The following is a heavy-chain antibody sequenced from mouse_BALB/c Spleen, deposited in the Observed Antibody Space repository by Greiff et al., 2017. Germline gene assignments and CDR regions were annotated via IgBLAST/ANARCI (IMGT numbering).Heavy chain of an antibody. Sequence: QVQLKQSGAELAKPGASVKMSCKASGYTFTSYWMHWVKQRPGQGLEWIGYINPSTGYTEYNQKFKDKATLTADKSSSTAYMQLSSLTSEDSAVYYCARSGVRRGAMDYWGQGTSVTVSS. D-gene: IGHD5-1*01. CDR2: INPSTGYT. CDR3: ARSGVRRGAMDY. V-gene: IGHV1-7*01. J-gene: IGHJ4*01. CDR1: GYTFTSYW.